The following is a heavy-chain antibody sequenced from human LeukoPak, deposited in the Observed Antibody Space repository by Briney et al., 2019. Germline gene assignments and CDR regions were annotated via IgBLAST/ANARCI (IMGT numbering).Heavy chain of an antibody. V-gene: IGHV3-48*01. CDR2: ISDSSSHT. CDR3: ARDGEGGAAAGY. D-gene: IGHD6-13*01. J-gene: IGHJ4*02. CDR1: GFTFSNYN. Sequence: GGSLRLSCAASGFTFSNYNMNWVRQAPGKGLEWVSFISDSSSHTFYSDSVMGRFPVSRDNVKNSLYLQMNGLRAEDTAIYYCARDGEGGAAAGYWGQGTLVTVSS.